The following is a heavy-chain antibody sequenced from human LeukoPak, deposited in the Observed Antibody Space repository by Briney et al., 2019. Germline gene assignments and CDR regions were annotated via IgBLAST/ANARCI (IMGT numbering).Heavy chain of an antibody. CDR2: IIGSSGDT. V-gene: IGHV3-23*01. CDR3: AKRGVVIRVILVGFHKEAYYFDS. CDR1: GFRFGNYA. D-gene: IGHD3-22*01. J-gene: IGHJ4*02. Sequence: GGSLRLSCAASGFRFGNYAMNWVRQAPGKGLEWVSLIIGSSGDTFYADSVKGRFTISRDNPKNTLYLQMNSLRAEDTAVYFCAKRGVVIRVILVGFHKEAYYFDSWGQGALVTVSS.